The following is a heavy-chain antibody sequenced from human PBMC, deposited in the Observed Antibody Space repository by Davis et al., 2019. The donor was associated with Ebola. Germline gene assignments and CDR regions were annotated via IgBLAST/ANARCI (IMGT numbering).Heavy chain of an antibody. D-gene: IGHD6-25*01. V-gene: IGHV3-7*01. CDR3: ASRSPAPFDP. CDR1: GFTFSSYW. CDR2: IKQDGSEK. J-gene: IGHJ5*02. Sequence: GESLKISCAASGFTFSSYWMSWVRQAPGKGLEWVANIKQDGSEKYYVDSVKGRFTISRDNAKNSLYLQMNSLRAEDTAVYYCASRSPAPFDPWGQGTLVTVSS.